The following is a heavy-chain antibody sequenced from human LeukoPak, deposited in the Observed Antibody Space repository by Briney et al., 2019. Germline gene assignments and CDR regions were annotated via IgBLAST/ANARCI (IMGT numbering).Heavy chain of an antibody. CDR1: GGSINNYY. Sequence: PSEALSLTCTVSGGSINNYYWSWIRQPPGKGLEWIGYIQYGGRTYYSPSLKSRVTISMDLSKIQFSLKMSSVTAADTAVYYCARDGLEYSSRAGAFDIWGQGTMVTVSS. V-gene: IGHV4-59*01. CDR3: ARDGLEYSSRAGAFDI. CDR2: IQYGGRT. J-gene: IGHJ3*02. D-gene: IGHD6-6*01.